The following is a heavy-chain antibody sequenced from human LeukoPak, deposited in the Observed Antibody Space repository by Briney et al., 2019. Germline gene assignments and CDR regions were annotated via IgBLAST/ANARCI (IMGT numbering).Heavy chain of an antibody. CDR3: ASTSRGGSSGWYADLGAFDI. Sequence: ASVKVSCKASGYTFTGYYIHWVRQAPGQGLEWIGWINPNSGGTNYAQKFQGRVTMTRDTSIRTAYMELSRLRSDDTAVYYCASTSRGGSSGWYADLGAFDIWGQGTMVSVSS. J-gene: IGHJ3*02. CDR1: GYTFTGYY. V-gene: IGHV1-2*02. CDR2: INPNSGGT. D-gene: IGHD6-19*01.